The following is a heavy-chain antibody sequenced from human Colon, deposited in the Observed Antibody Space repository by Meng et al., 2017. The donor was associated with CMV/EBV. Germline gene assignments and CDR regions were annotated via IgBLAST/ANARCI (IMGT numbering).Heavy chain of an antibody. V-gene: IGHV3-74*01. CDR3: ARGYSGTYRIDY. D-gene: IGHD1-26*01. CDR2: IDDDGTFT. CDR1: GFYFGNYW. Sequence: CVGSGFYFGNYWMHWVRQPPEKGLVWVSRIDDDGTFTDYAVSVKGRFGISRDNRKNTLYLQMNSLRVEDTGVYYCARGYSGTYRIDYWGRGTLVTVSS. J-gene: IGHJ4*02.